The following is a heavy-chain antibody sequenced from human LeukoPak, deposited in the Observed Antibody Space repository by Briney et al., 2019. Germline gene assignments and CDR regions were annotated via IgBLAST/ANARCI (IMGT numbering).Heavy chain of an antibody. CDR3: ARDAVAGTSFDN. CDR2: INPSGGST. V-gene: IGHV1-46*01. Sequence: ASVKVSCKASGYTFTSYYMHWVRQAPGQGLEWMGIINPSGGSTSYAQKFQGRVTMTRDTSTSTVYMGLSSLRSEDTAVYYCARDAVAGTSFDNWGQGTLVTVSS. D-gene: IGHD6-19*01. CDR1: GYTFTSYY. J-gene: IGHJ4*02.